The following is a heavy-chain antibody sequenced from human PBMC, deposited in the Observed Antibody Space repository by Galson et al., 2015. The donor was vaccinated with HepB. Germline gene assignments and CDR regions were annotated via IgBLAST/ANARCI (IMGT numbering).Heavy chain of an antibody. CDR2: ISAYNGNT. CDR3: ARDTSFPRWLQTEVPFDY. J-gene: IGHJ4*02. CDR1: GYTFTSYG. Sequence: SVKVSCKASGYTFTSYGISWVRQAPGQGLEWMGWISAYNGNTNYAQKLQGRVTMTTDTSTSAAYMELRSLRSDDTAVYYCARDTSFPRWLQTEVPFDYWGQGTLVTVSS. D-gene: IGHD5-24*01. V-gene: IGHV1-18*04.